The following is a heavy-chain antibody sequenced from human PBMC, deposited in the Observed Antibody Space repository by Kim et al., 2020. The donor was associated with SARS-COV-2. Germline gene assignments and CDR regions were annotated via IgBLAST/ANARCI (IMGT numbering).Heavy chain of an antibody. V-gene: IGHV4-34*01. D-gene: IGHD5-18*01. J-gene: IGHJ4*02. CDR1: GGSFSGYY. Sequence: SETLSLTCAVYGGSFSGYYWSWIRQPPGKGLEWIGEINHSGSTNYNPSLKSRVTISVDTSKNQFSLKLSSVTAADTAVYYCARSVDTAMVSDYWGQGTLVTVSS. CDR2: INHSGST. CDR3: ARSVDTAMVSDY.